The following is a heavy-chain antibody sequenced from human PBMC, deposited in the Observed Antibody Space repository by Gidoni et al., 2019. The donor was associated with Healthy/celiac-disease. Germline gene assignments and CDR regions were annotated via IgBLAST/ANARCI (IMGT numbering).Heavy chain of an antibody. J-gene: IGHJ4*02. CDR2: IYYSSST. CDR1: GGPISSGAYY. CDR3: ARAPRTTTLTYYFDY. V-gene: IGHV4-31*03. Sequence: QVQLQEAGPGMVKTSQTLTLSCPVYGGPISSGAYYWNWSRQHPGTCLEWRAYIYYSSSTYYTPSLKRRVTISVCTSKIQFSLKLSSVTAADTAVYYCARAPRTTTLTYYFDYWGQGTLVTVSS. D-gene: IGHD4-4*01.